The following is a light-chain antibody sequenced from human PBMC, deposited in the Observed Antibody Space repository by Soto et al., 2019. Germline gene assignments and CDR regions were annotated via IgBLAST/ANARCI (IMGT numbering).Light chain of an antibody. V-gene: IGKV1-39*01. CDR2: AAS. J-gene: IGKJ1*01. CDR1: QSISSY. Sequence: DIQMTQSPSSLSASVGDRVTTTCRASQSISSYLNWYQQKPGKAPKLLIYAASSLQSGVPSRFSGSGSGTDFTLTISSLQPEDFATYYCQQSRTFGQGTKVEIK. CDR3: QQSRT.